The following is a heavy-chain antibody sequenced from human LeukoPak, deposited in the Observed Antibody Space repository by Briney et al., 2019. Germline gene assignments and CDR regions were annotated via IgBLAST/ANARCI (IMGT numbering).Heavy chain of an antibody. D-gene: IGHD4-17*01. V-gene: IGHV4-59*01. Sequence: SETLSLICTVSGGSISSYYWSWIRQPPGKGLEWIGYIYYSGSTNYNPSLKSRVTISVDTSKNQFSLKLSSVTAADTAVYYCARGRGSTVTNDYWGQGTLVTVSS. CDR1: GGSISSYY. CDR2: IYYSGST. J-gene: IGHJ4*02. CDR3: ARGRGSTVTNDY.